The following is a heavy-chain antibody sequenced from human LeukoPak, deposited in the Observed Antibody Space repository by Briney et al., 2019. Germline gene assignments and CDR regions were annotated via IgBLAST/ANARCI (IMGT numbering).Heavy chain of an antibody. CDR3: AREGNAFDI. J-gene: IGHJ3*02. Sequence: PSETLSLTCTVSGGSISSSNYYWGWIRQPPGKGLKWIGSIYYSGSSNYNPSLKSRVTISVDTSKNQFSLKLSSVTAADTAVYYCAREGNAFDIWGQGTMVTVSS. CDR2: IYYSGSS. CDR1: GGSISSSNYY. V-gene: IGHV4-39*07.